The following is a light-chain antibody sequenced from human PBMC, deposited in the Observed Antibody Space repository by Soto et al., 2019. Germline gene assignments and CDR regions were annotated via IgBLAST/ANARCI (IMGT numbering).Light chain of an antibody. CDR1: QSFRGL. Sequence: EVVLTQSPVTLSLSPGERATLSCRASQSFRGLLAWYQQNPGPAPRLLIYDASTRATGIPPRFSGSGSGTDFTLTISRLEPEDSAVYYCQQRHMWPITFGQGTRLEIK. J-gene: IGKJ5*01. V-gene: IGKV3-11*01. CDR3: QQRHMWPIT. CDR2: DAS.